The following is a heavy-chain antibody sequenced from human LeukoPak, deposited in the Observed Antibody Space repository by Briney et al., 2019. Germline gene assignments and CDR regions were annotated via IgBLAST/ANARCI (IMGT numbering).Heavy chain of an antibody. D-gene: IGHD5-24*01. CDR1: GFPFSSYW. Sequence: GGSLRLSCVASGFPFSSYWMTWVRQAPGKGLEWVANIKRDGSKKSYVDSVKGRFTISRDNAKNSLYLQMNSLRAEDTAIYYCTRVGYIDEGIDYWGQGTLVTVSS. CDR2: IKRDGSKK. J-gene: IGHJ4*02. V-gene: IGHV3-7*04. CDR3: TRVGYIDEGIDY.